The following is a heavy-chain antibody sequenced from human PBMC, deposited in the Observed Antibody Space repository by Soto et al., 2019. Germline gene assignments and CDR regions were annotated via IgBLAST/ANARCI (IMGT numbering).Heavy chain of an antibody. CDR1: GFTFSSYW. CDR3: ARDYPATSIAALRGYDWFDP. J-gene: IGHJ5*02. V-gene: IGHV3-7*03. D-gene: IGHD6-6*01. CDR2: IKQDGSEK. Sequence: EVQLVESGGGLVQPGGSLRLSCAASGFTFSSYWMSWVRQAPGKGLEWVANIKQDGSEKYYVDSVKGRFTISRDNAKNILYLQMNSLRAEDTAVYYCARDYPATSIAALRGYDWFDPWGQGTLVTVSS.